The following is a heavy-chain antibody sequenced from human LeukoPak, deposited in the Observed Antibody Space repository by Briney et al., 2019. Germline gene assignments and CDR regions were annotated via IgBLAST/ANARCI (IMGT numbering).Heavy chain of an antibody. CDR2: IKQDGSEK. CDR1: GFTFRSYW. D-gene: IGHD2-2*01. J-gene: IGHJ5*02. Sequence: GGSLRLSCGASGFTFRSYWMSWVRQAPGKGLEWVANIKQDGSEKYYVASVKGRFSISRGNAKNSLYLQMISLRAEDTAGYYCARDDCSSISCYHNWFDRWRQASLV. V-gene: IGHV3-7*01. CDR3: ARDDCSSISCYHNWFDR.